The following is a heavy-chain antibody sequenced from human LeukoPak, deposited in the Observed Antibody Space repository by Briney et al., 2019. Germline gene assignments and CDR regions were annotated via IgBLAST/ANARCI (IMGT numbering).Heavy chain of an antibody. CDR3: ARRVTAAGTNWFDP. CDR1: GGSISSYY. Sequence: SETLSLTCTVSGGSISSYYWSGVRQPPGKGLEWIGYIYYSGSTNYNPSLKSRVTISVDTSKNQFSLKLSSVTAADTAVYYCARRVTAAGTNWFDPWGQGTLVTVSS. V-gene: IGHV4-59*08. J-gene: IGHJ5*02. D-gene: IGHD6-13*01. CDR2: IYYSGST.